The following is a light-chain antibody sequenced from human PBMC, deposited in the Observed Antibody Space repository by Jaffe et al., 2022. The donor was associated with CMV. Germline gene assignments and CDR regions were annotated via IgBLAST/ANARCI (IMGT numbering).Light chain of an antibody. J-gene: IGKJ4*01. CDR1: QGIRNY. V-gene: IGKV1-16*01. Sequence: DIQMTQSPSSLSASVGDRVTITCRASQGIRNYLAWFQQKPGEAPKSLISAASSLESGVPSRFSGSGSETDFTLTISSLQPEDFAAYYCQQYNSYPLTFGGGTKVEIK. CDR2: AAS. CDR3: QQYNSYPLT.